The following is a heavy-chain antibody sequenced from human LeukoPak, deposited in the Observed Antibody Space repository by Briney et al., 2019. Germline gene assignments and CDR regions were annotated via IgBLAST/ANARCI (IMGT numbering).Heavy chain of an antibody. CDR2: INHSGST. D-gene: IGHD3-10*01. Sequence: SETLSLTCAVYGGSFSGYYWSWIRQPPGKGLEWIGEINHSGSTNYNPSLKIRVTISVDTSKNQFSLKLSSVTAADTAVYYCAREKLYYYGSGTNWFDPWGQGTLVTVSS. V-gene: IGHV4-34*01. J-gene: IGHJ5*02. CDR1: GGSFSGYY. CDR3: AREKLYYYGSGTNWFDP.